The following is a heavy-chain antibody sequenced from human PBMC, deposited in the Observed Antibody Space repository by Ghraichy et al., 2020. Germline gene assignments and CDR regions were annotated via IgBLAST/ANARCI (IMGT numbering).Heavy chain of an antibody. J-gene: IGHJ4*02. V-gene: IGHV4-34*01. D-gene: IGHD3-9*01. Sequence: SQTLSLTCVVYGGSFSGYYWSWIRQPPGKGLEWIGEINHSGSTNYNPSLKSRVTISVDTSKNQFSLKLSSVTAADTAVYYCARGRYDILTGGAPPVDYWGQGTLVTVSS. CDR3: ARGRYDILTGGAPPVDY. CDR1: GGSFSGYY. CDR2: INHSGST.